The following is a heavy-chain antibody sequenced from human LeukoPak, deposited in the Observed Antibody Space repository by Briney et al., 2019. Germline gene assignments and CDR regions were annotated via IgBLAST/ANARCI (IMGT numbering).Heavy chain of an antibody. CDR1: GYTFTSYD. V-gene: IGHV1-8*01. CDR2: MSPNSGDT. J-gene: IGHJ4*02. Sequence: ASVKVSCKASGYTFTSYDINWVRQATGQGLEWMGWMSPNSGDTGYAQKFQGRVTMTTDTSTSTAYMELRSLRSDDTAVYYCARDRGELRFLEWLLPLDYWGQGTLVTVSS. CDR3: ARDRGELRFLEWLLPLDY. D-gene: IGHD3-3*01.